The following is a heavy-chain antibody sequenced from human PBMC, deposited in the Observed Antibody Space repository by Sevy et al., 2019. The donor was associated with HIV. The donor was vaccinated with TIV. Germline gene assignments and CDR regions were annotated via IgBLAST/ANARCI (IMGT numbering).Heavy chain of an antibody. D-gene: IGHD3-22*01. CDR1: GFSFSTYW. CDR2: RKKDESEK. V-gene: IGHV3-7*04. CDR3: ARGNSGSFDY. Sequence: GGALRLSCAASGFSFSTYWMHWVRQAPGKGLEWVANRKKDESEKYYLASVKGRFTISRDNAKNSVYLQMNSLRPEDTAIYYCARGNSGSFDYWGQGTLVTVSS. J-gene: IGHJ4*02.